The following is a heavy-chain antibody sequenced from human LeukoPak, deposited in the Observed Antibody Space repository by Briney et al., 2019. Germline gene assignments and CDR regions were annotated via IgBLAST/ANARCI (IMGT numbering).Heavy chain of an antibody. CDR1: GYTLTELS. Sequence: ASVKVSCKVSGYTLTELSMHWVRQAPGQGLEWMGWISPNSGGTNYAQKFQGRVTMTRDTSISTAYMELSRLRSDDTAVYYCARVTMIVRGAFDIWGQGTMVTVSS. CDR2: ISPNSGGT. D-gene: IGHD3-22*01. V-gene: IGHV1-2*02. J-gene: IGHJ3*02. CDR3: ARVTMIVRGAFDI.